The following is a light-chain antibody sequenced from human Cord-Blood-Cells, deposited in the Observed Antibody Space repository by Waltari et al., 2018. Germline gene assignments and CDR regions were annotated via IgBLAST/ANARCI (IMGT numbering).Light chain of an antibody. Sequence: QSALTQPASVSGSPGQSITISCTGTSSDVGSYNLVSRNQQHSGKAPKLTIYEGSKLPSGVSNRFSGSKSGNTASLTISGLQAEDEADYYCCSYAGSSTWVFGGGTKLTVL. V-gene: IGLV2-23*01. CDR2: EGS. CDR1: SSDVGSYNL. J-gene: IGLJ3*02. CDR3: CSYAGSSTWV.